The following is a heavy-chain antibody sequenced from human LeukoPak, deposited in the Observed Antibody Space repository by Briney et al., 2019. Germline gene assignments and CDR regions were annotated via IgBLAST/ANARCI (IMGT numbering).Heavy chain of an antibody. CDR2: TDRDGRGK. J-gene: IGHJ4*02. Sequence: GGSLRLSCTASGVTFSNYWMTWVRQAQGKGLEWVANTDRDGRGKHYSDSVRGRFTIIKDNAQSSLYLQMNSLRAEDTAVYYCARDQHIILNSRNFDCLDYWGQGTLGTVSS. CDR1: GVTFSNYW. D-gene: IGHD3-9*01. V-gene: IGHV3-7*01. CDR3: ARDQHIILNSRNFDCLDY.